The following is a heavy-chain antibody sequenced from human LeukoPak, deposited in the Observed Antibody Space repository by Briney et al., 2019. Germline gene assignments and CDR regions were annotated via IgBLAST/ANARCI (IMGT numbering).Heavy chain of an antibody. CDR1: GGSISSGSYY. J-gene: IGHJ6*02. D-gene: IGHD6-6*01. V-gene: IGHV4-61*02. CDR2: IYTSGST. Sequence: SQTLSLTCTVSGGSISSGSYYWSWIRQPAGKGLEWIGRIYTSGSTNYNPSLKSRVTISVDTSKNQFSLKLSSVTAADTAVYYCARDQGWYSSSASGYYYGMDVWGQGTTVTVPS. CDR3: ARDQGWYSSSASGYYYGMDV.